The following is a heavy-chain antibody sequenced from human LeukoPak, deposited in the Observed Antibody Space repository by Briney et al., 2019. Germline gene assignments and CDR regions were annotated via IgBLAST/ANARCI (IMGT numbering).Heavy chain of an antibody. CDR3: ARHPAGGYYDFWSGSIDY. D-gene: IGHD3-3*01. V-gene: IGHV4-39*01. CDR2: IYYSGST. CDR1: GGSISSSSYY. Sequence: PSETLSLTCTVSGGSISSSSYYWGWIRQPPGKGLEWIGSIYYSGSTYYNPSLKSRVTISVDTSKNQFSLKLSSVTAADTAVYYCARHPAGGYYDFWSGSIDYWGQGTLVTVSS. J-gene: IGHJ4*02.